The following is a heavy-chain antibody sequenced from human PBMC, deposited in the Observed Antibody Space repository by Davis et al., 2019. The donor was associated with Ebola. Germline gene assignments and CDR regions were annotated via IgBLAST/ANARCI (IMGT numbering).Heavy chain of an antibody. J-gene: IGHJ6*02. V-gene: IGHV3-53*01. CDR2: IYSGGST. CDR1: GFTVSSNY. CDR3: ARVRRFWSGYYTDYYYYGMDV. D-gene: IGHD3-3*01. Sequence: GESLKISCAASGFTVSSNYMSWVRQAPGKGLEWVSVIYSGGSTYYADSVKGRFTISRDNSKNTLYLQMNSLRAEDTAVYYCARVRRFWSGYYTDYYYYGMDVWGQGTTVTVSS.